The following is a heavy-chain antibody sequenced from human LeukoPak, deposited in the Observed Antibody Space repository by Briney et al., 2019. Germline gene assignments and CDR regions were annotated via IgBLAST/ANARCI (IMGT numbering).Heavy chain of an antibody. D-gene: IGHD3-10*01. Sequence: PGGSLRLSCAASGFTFRNYHMTWVRQAPGKGLEWVAMIKADGSRDYYADSVKGRFTISRDDAKNSLHLQMNGLRVEDTAVYYCARDRGGGSGAGIDCWGQGTLVTVSS. V-gene: IGHV3-7*01. CDR3: ARDRGGGSGAGIDC. CDR2: IKADGSRD. J-gene: IGHJ4*02. CDR1: GFTFRNYH.